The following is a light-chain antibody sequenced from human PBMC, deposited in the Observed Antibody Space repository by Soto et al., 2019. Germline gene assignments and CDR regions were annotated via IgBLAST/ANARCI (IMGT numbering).Light chain of an antibody. J-gene: IGLJ3*02. V-gene: IGLV2-11*01. Sequence: QSALTQPRSVSGSPGQSVTISCAGTSSDVGAYNWVSWYQQHPGKVPKLIIYDVTRRPSGVPDRFSGSKSGNTASLTISGLQADDEADYYCCSYAGSYTLVFGGGTKGPS. CDR3: CSYAGSYTLV. CDR2: DVT. CDR1: SSDVGAYNW.